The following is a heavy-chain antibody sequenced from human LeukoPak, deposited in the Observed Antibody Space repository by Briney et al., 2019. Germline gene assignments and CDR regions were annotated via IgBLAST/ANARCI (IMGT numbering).Heavy chain of an antibody. CDR1: GGTFSSYA. CDR3: ARGARLFSGGSLGGGFDP. V-gene: IGHV1-69*01. CDR2: INPIFGTA. Sequence: SVKVSCKASGGTFSSYAISWVRQAPGQGLEWMGGINPIFGTANYAQKFQGRVTITADESTSTAYMELSSLRSEDTAVYYCARGARLFSGGSLGGGFDPWGQGTLVTVSS. J-gene: IGHJ5*02. D-gene: IGHD2-15*01.